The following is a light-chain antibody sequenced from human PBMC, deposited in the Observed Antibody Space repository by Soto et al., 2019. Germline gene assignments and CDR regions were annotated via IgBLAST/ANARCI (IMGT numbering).Light chain of an antibody. J-gene: IGKJ1*01. Sequence: EIVLTQSPGTLSLSPGERATLSCRASQSVSSKLAWYQQKPGQAPTLLIFDASARAPGTPARFSGSGSGTEFTLTINSLQSEDFGVYFCMQYNKWPLRTFGQGTKVDIK. CDR2: DAS. V-gene: IGKV3-15*01. CDR3: MQYNKWPLRT. CDR1: QSVSSK.